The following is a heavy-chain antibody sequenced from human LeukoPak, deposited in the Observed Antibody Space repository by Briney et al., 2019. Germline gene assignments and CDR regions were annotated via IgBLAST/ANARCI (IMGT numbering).Heavy chain of an antibody. CDR2: IYYSGST. V-gene: IGHV4-59*01. J-gene: IGHJ4*02. CDR1: GGSFSGYY. Sequence: SETLSLTCAVYGGSFSGYYWSWIRQPPGKGLEWIGYIYYSGSTNYNPSLKSRVTISVDTSKNQFSLKLSSATAADTAVYYCARDLDYWGQGTLVTVSS. CDR3: ARDLDY.